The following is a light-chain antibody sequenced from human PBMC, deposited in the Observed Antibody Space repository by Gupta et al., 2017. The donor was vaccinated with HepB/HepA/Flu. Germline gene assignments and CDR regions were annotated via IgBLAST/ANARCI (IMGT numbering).Light chain of an antibody. J-gene: IGLJ1*01. CDR1: IHDIGTFYY. CDR2: NVN. V-gene: IGLV2-14*03. Sequence: QSALTQPASVSGSPGQSITISCPGGIHDIGTFYYVSWYQQRAGKAPQVMIFNVNERPSGVSVRFSGSKSGNTASLTISGLQAEDEADYYCCSYMRGGTLLFGTGTKVTVL. CDR3: CSYMRGGTLL.